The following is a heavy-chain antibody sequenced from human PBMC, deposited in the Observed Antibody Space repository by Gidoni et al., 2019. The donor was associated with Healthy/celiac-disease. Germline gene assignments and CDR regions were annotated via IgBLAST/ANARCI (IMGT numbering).Heavy chain of an antibody. CDR2: ISYDGSNK. CDR1: GFTFSSYA. V-gene: IGHV3-30-3*01. Sequence: RSLRLSCAASGFTFSSYAMHWVRQAPGKGLEWVAVISYDGSNKYYADSVKGRFTISRDNSKNTLYLQMNSLRAEDTAVYYCARGPNGREVFYYYGMDVWGQGTTVTVSS. CDR3: ARGPNGREVFYYYGMDV. D-gene: IGHD1-26*01. J-gene: IGHJ6*02.